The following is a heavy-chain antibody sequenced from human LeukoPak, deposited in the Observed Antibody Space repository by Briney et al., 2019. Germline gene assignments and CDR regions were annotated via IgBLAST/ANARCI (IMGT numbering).Heavy chain of an antibody. CDR3: AREDYYDSSGYYEVFDY. CDR2: IYTSGST. D-gene: IGHD3-22*01. J-gene: IGHJ4*02. V-gene: IGHV4-4*07. Sequence: SETLSLTCTVSGGSISSYYWSWIRQPAGKGLEWIGRIYTSGSTNYNPSLKSRVTMSVDTSKNQFSLKLGSVTAADTAVYYCAREDYYDSSGYYEVFDYWGQGTLVTVSS. CDR1: GGSISSYY.